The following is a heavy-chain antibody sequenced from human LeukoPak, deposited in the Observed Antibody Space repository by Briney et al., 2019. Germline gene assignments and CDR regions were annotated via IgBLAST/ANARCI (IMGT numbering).Heavy chain of an antibody. CDR2: IYPRDGST. J-gene: IGHJ4*02. CDR3: ARDQEGFDY. CDR1: GYTFTNNY. Sequence: ASAKVSCKASGYTFTNNYLHWVRQAPGQGLGWMGMIYPRDGSTSYAQNFQGRVTVTRDTSTTTVHMELRGLRSEDTAVYYCARDQEGFDYWGQGTVVTVSS. V-gene: IGHV1-46*01.